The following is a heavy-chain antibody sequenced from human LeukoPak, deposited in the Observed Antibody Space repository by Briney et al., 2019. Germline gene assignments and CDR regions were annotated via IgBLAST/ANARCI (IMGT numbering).Heavy chain of an antibody. J-gene: IGHJ4*02. V-gene: IGHV3-23*01. CDR1: GITLSNYG. CDR3: AKRGVVIRVILVGFHKEAYYFDS. D-gene: IGHD3-10*01. Sequence: GGSLRLSCAVSGITLSNYGMSWVRQVPGKGLEWVAGISGSGGSTNYAASVKGRFTISRDNRKNTLYLQMNSPTAEDTAVYFCAKRGVVIRVILVGFHKEAYYFDSWGQGVLVTVSS. CDR2: ISGSGGST.